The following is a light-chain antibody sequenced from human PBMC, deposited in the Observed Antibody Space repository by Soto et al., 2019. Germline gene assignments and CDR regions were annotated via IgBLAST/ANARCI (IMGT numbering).Light chain of an antibody. CDR2: GAS. Sequence: EIVMTQSPATLSVSPGERATLSCRASQSVSSNLAWYQQKHGQAPRLLIYGASTRATGIPARFSGSGSGTDFTLTISSLQSEDFAVYYCQQYNNWLITFGQGTRLEIK. CDR1: QSVSSN. J-gene: IGKJ5*01. CDR3: QQYNNWLIT. V-gene: IGKV3-15*01.